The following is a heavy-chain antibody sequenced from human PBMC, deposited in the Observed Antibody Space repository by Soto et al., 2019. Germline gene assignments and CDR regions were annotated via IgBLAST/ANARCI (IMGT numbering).Heavy chain of an antibody. V-gene: IGHV3-21*01. Sequence: GESLKISCAASGFTFSSYSMNWVRQAPGKGLEWVSSISSSSSYIYYADSVKGRFTISRDNAKNSLYLQMNSPRAEDTAVYYCARGHFGPDYYDSSGYYPTGTFTDYWGQGTLVTVSS. CDR2: ISSSSSYI. D-gene: IGHD3-22*01. J-gene: IGHJ4*02. CDR3: ARGHFGPDYYDSSGYYPTGTFTDY. CDR1: GFTFSSYS.